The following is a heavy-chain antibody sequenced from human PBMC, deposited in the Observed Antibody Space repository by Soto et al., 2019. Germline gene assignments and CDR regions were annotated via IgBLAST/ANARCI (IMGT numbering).Heavy chain of an antibody. CDR3: AKPLEGPDAFDI. CDR2: ISGSGGST. J-gene: IGHJ3*02. CDR1: GFTFSSYA. V-gene: IGHV3-23*01. Sequence: PGGSLRLSCAASGFTFSSYAMSWVRQAPGKGLEWVSAISGSGGSTYYADSVKGRFTISRDNSKNTRYLQMNSLRAEDTAVYYCAKPLEGPDAFDIWGQGTMVTVSS.